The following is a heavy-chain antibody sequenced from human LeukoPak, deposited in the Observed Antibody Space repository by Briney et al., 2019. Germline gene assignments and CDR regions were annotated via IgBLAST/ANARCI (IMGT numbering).Heavy chain of an antibody. Sequence: GGSLRLSCAASGFTFTNYAMNWVRQAPGKELEWVSAISGSGGSSSYADSVRGRFTISRDNSNNMLYLQMNSLRAEDTAVYYCAKPLGDAGSFNYPYFDFWGQGTLVTVSS. J-gene: IGHJ4*02. V-gene: IGHV3-23*01. D-gene: IGHD2-21*01. CDR1: GFTFTNYA. CDR3: AKPLGDAGSFNYPYFDF. CDR2: ISGSGGSS.